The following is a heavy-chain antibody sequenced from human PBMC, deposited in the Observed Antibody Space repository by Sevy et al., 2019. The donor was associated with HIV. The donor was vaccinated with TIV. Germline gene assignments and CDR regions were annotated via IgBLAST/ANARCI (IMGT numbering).Heavy chain of an antibody. CDR1: GYTFTTYG. CDR2: ISPYTGNT. D-gene: IGHD3-10*01. J-gene: IGHJ4*02. CDR3: ARDAPFFYGSGSAVPLFDC. V-gene: IGHV1-18*01. Sequence: ASVKVSCKASGYTFTTYGISWIRQAPGQGLEWVGWISPYTGNTNYAQKLQGRVTMTTDTSTSTAYMELRSLRSDDTAVYFCARDAPFFYGSGSAVPLFDCWGQGTLVTVSS.